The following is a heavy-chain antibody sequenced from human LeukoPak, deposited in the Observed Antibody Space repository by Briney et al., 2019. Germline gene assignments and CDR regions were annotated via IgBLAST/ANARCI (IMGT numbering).Heavy chain of an antibody. CDR3: AREFGGMNAFDI. D-gene: IGHD3-16*01. CDR2: ISAYNGNT. V-gene: IGHV1-18*01. J-gene: IGHJ3*02. CDR1: GYTCTSYG. Sequence: ASVKVSCKASGYTCTSYGISWVRQAPGQGLEWMGWISAYNGNTNYAQKLQGRVTMTTDTSTSTAYMELKSLRSDDTAVYYCAREFGGMNAFDIWGQGTMVTVSS.